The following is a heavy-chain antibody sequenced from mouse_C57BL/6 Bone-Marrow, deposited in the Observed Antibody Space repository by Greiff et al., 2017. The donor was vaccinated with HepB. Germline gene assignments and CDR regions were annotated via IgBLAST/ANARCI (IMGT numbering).Heavy chain of an antibody. Sequence: EVQLQQSGPELVKPGASVKMSCKASGYTFTDYNMHWVKQSHGKSLEWIGYINPNNGGTSSNQKFKGKATLTVNKSSSTAYMELRSLTSEDSAVYYCARPPTTNYAKDYWGQGTSVTVSS. D-gene: IGHD1-1*01. J-gene: IGHJ4*01. V-gene: IGHV1-22*01. CDR1: GYTFTDYN. CDR3: ARPPTTNYAKDY. CDR2: INPNNGGT.